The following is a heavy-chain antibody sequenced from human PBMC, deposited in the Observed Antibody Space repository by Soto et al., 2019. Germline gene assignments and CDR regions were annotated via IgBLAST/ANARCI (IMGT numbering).Heavy chain of an antibody. CDR3: SSLATADTLDY. D-gene: IGHD6-13*01. CDR1: GGTFSSYT. CDR2: IIPILGIA. Sequence: QVQLVQSGAEVKKPGSSVKVSCKASGGTFSSYTISWVRQAPGQGLEWMGRIIPILGIANYAQKFQGRVTITADKSASTAYMELSRLRSQDTAVYYCSSLATADTLDYWGQGTLFTVSS. V-gene: IGHV1-69*02. J-gene: IGHJ4*02.